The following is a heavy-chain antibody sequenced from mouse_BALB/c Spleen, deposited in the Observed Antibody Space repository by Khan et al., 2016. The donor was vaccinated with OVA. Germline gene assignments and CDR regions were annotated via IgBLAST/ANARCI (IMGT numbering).Heavy chain of an antibody. D-gene: IGHD2-14*01. Sequence: EVQLQESGGGLVQPGGSLKLSCAASGFDFSRYWMSWVRQAPGKGLEWIGGINPDSSTINYTPSLKDKFIISRDNAKNTLYLQMSKVRSEDTALYYWARPYRYDGKAWFAYWGQGTLVTVSA. V-gene: IGHV4-1*02. CDR1: GFDFSRYW. CDR2: INPDSSTI. CDR3: ARPYRYDGKAWFAY. J-gene: IGHJ3*01.